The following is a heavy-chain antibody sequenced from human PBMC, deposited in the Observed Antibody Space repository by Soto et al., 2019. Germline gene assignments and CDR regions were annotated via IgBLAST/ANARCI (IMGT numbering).Heavy chain of an antibody. J-gene: IGHJ4*02. Sequence: SETLSLTCTVSGGSISSYYWSWIRQPPGKGLEWIGYIYYSGSTNYNPSLKSRVTISVDTSKNQFSLKLSSVTAADTAVYYCARGRFLEWLSWIYFDDRGQGTLVTVSS. D-gene: IGHD3-3*01. CDR2: IYYSGST. V-gene: IGHV4-59*08. CDR3: ARGRFLEWLSWIYFDD. CDR1: GGSISSYY.